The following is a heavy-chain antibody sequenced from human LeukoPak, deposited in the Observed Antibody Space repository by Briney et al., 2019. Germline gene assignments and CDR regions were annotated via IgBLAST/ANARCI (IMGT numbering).Heavy chain of an antibody. J-gene: IGHJ4*02. CDR3: ARDWKTNSFDY. CDR2: IYYDGSNV. D-gene: IGHD1-1*01. V-gene: IGHV3-33*01. CDR1: EFTFTTYG. Sequence: GRSLTLSCAASEFTFTTYGMHWVRQAPGKGLEWVAFIYYDGSNVYYADYVKGRFTISRDISKNTLYLQMDSLRAEDTAIYYCARDWKTNSFDYWGQGTLVTVSS.